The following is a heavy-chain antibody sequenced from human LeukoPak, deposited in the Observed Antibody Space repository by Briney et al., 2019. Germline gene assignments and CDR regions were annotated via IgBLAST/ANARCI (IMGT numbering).Heavy chain of an antibody. V-gene: IGHV1-18*01. Sequence: GASVKVSCKASGYTFTSYGISWVRQAPGQGLEWMGWISAYNGNTNYAQKLQGRVTMTTDTSTSTAYMELRSLRSDDTAVYYCASCWPHSSSTSPYYYYGMDVWGQGTTVTVSS. CDR2: ISAYNGNT. CDR1: GYTFTSYG. J-gene: IGHJ6*02. D-gene: IGHD6-13*01. CDR3: ASCWPHSSSTSPYYYYGMDV.